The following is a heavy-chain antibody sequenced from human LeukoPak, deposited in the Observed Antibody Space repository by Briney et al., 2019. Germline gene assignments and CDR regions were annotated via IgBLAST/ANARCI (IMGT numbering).Heavy chain of an antibody. CDR3: ARYSAYHYAMDV. CDR2: IWYDGSKK. D-gene: IGHD2-21*01. V-gene: IGHV3-33*01. Sequence: GGSLRLSCAASGFTFSSYGMHWVRQAPGKGLEGVAVIWYDGSKKYYADSVKGRFTVSRDNSKNTLYVQMNSLRAEDTAVYYCARYSAYHYAMDVWGQGTTVTVSS. CDR1: GFTFSSYG. J-gene: IGHJ6*02.